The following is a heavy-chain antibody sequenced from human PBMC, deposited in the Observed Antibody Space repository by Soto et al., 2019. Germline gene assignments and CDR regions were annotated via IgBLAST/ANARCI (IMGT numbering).Heavy chain of an antibody. V-gene: IGHV3-48*02. J-gene: IGHJ4*02. D-gene: IGHD3-22*01. Sequence: EVQLVESGGGLVQPGGSLRLSCEASGFTFSDYNMNWVRQAPGKGLEWVSYINSNGGIIYHADSVKGRFTISRDNGKNSLYLQMNSLRDEDTAVYYCARAFSDYYPRLNEYWGQGTLVTVSS. CDR1: GFTFSDYN. CDR2: INSNGGII. CDR3: ARAFSDYYPRLNEY.